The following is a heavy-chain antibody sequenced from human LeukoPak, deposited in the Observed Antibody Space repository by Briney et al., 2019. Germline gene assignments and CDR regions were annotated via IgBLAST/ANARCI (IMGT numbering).Heavy chain of an antibody. J-gene: IGHJ4*02. CDR3: ARERLDDSRYFDY. V-gene: IGHV3-30-3*01. CDR2: ISYDGSNK. D-gene: IGHD3-16*01. Sequence: GGSLRLSCAASGFTFSSYAMHWVRQAPGKGLEWVAVISYDGSNKYYADSVKGRFTISRDNSKNTLYLQMNSLRAEDTAVYYCARERLDDSRYFDYWGQGTLVTVSS. CDR1: GFTFSSYA.